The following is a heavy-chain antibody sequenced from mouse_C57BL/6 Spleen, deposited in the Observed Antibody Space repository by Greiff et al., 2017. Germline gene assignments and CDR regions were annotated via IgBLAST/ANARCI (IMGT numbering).Heavy chain of an antibody. D-gene: IGHD1-1*01. V-gene: IGHV1-19*01. CDR3: AHYGGFAY. CDR1: GYTFTASY. CDR2: IIPYNGGP. Sequence: VQLQQSGPVLVKPGASVKMSCKASGYTFTASYMNWVKQSHGQSLEWIGVIIPYNGGPCYTQKFKGKATLTVDKSASTAYMERNSLTSEDSAVYYCAHYGGFAYWGQGTLVTVSA. J-gene: IGHJ3*01.